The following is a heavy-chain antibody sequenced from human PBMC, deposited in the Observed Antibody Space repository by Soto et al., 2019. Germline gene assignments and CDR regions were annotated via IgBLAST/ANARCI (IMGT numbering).Heavy chain of an antibody. D-gene: IGHD7-27*01. J-gene: IGHJ4*02. Sequence: QMQLQESGPGLVKPSETLSLNCVVSGGAVSSGDHAWGWIRQPPGKVLEWIGYSGSVNYNPSLRSRVTISVDTAKNQFSLKLSSVTAADTAVYYCGRDNWGSIDYWGQGTQVTVSS. CDR3: GRDNWGSIDY. CDR1: GGAVSSGDHA. V-gene: IGHV4-61*08. CDR2: SGSV.